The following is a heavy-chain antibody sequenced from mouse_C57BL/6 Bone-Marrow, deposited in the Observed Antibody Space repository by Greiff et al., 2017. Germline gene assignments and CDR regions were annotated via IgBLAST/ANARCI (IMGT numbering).Heavy chain of an antibody. D-gene: IGHD1-1*01. V-gene: IGHV1-82*01. CDR3: ARRGYYYGSSYSYWYFDV. Sequence: QVQLQQSGPELVKPGASVKISCKASGYAFSSSWMNWVKQRPGKGLEWIGRIYPGDGDTNYNGKFKGKATLTADNSSSTAYMQLSSLTSEDSAVYFCARRGYYYGSSYSYWYFDVWGTGTTVTVSS. CDR2: IYPGDGDT. CDR1: GYAFSSSW. J-gene: IGHJ1*03.